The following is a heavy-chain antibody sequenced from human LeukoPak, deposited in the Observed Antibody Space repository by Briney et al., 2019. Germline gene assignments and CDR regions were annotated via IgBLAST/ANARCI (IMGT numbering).Heavy chain of an antibody. CDR2: ISAYNGNT. CDR3: ARDYDILTGGDY. Sequence: ASVKVSCKASGYTFTSYGISWVRQAPGQGLEWMGWISAYNGNTNYAQKLQGRVTMTTDTSTSTAYMELWSLRSDDTGVYYCARDYDILTGGDYWGQGTLVTVSS. D-gene: IGHD3-9*01. CDR1: GYTFTSYG. V-gene: IGHV1-18*04. J-gene: IGHJ4*02.